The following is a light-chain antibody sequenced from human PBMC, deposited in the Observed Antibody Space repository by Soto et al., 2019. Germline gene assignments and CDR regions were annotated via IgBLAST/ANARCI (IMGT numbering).Light chain of an antibody. CDR3: QQYNNWPPTWT. CDR1: QSVSNN. Sequence: EIVMTQSPATLSVSPGERATLSCRASQSVSNNLAWYQQKPGQAPRLLIYGASTRATGIPARFSGSGSGTEFTLTISSLQSEDFVVYFCQQYNNWPPTWTFGQGTKVEIK. CDR2: GAS. J-gene: IGKJ1*01. V-gene: IGKV3-15*01.